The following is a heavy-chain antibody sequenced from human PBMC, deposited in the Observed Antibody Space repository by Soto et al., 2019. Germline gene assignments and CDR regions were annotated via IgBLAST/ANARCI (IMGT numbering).Heavy chain of an antibody. CDR2: IKQDGSEK. V-gene: IGHV3-7*01. CDR3: ARDIVVGGRSLNY. CDR1: GFTFRSYW. J-gene: IGHJ4*02. Sequence: ESGGGLVQPGGSLRLSCVASGFTFRSYWMTWVRQAPGKGLEWVANIKQDGSEKYYADSVQGRFTISRDNAKNSLYLQMNSLRAEDTAVYYCARDIVVGGRSLNYWGPGTLVTVSS. D-gene: IGHD2-15*01.